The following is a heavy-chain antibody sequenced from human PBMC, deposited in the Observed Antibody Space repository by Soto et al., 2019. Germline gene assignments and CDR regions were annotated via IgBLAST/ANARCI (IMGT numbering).Heavy chain of an antibody. CDR2: IRSKAYGGTT. D-gene: IGHD3-22*01. Sequence: PGGSLRLSCTASGFTFGDYAMSWFRQAPGKGLEWVGFIRSKAYGGTTEYAASVKGRFTISRDDSKSIAYLQMNSLKTEDTAVYYCTRCPTYYYDSSGYPNDAFDIWGQGTMVTVSS. CDR3: TRCPTYYYDSSGYPNDAFDI. J-gene: IGHJ3*02. V-gene: IGHV3-49*03. CDR1: GFTFGDYA.